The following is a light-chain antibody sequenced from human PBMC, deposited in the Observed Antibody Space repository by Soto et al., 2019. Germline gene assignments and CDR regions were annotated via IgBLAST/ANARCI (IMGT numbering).Light chain of an antibody. CDR2: GAS. Sequence: EIVMTQSPATLSVSPGERATLSCRASQSVSSNLAWYQQKPGQAPRLLIYGASTRATGIPARFSGSGSGTDFTLTISSLEPEDFAVYYCQQRSNWPRITFGQGTRLE. CDR1: QSVSSN. J-gene: IGKJ5*01. CDR3: QQRSNWPRIT. V-gene: IGKV3-11*01.